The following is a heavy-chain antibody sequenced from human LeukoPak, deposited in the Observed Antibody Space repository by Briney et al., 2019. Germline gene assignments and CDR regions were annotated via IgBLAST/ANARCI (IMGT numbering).Heavy chain of an antibody. V-gene: IGHV3-23*01. J-gene: IGHJ6*02. D-gene: IGHD3-10*01. CDR1: GFTFSSYA. CDR2: ISGSGGST. Sequence: GGSLRLSCAASGFTFSSYAMSWVRQAPGKGPEWVSAISGSGGSTYYADSVKGRFTISRDNSKNTLYQQMNSLRAEDTAVYYCAKAVTMVRGVIIMAHYYYGMDVWGQGTTVTVSS. CDR3: AKAVTMVRGVIIMAHYYYGMDV.